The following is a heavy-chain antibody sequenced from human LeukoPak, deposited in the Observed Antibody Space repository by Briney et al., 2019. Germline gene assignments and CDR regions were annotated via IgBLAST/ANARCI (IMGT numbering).Heavy chain of an antibody. CDR1: GFTFTTYG. Sequence: PGGSLGLSCAASGFTFTTYGMHWVRQAPGKGLEWVAVIWNDGSYKHYADSVKGRFTISRDDSKNTIYLQMNSLRAEDTAVYYCARDLWQQMIQGYDYWGQGTLVTVSS. CDR3: ARDLWQQMIQGYDY. D-gene: IGHD6-13*01. V-gene: IGHV3-33*01. J-gene: IGHJ4*02. CDR2: IWNDGSYK.